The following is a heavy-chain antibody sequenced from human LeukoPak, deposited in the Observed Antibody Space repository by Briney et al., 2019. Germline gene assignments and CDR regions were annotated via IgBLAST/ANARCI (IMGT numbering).Heavy chain of an antibody. V-gene: IGHV3-53*01. CDR2: IYSGGSI. J-gene: IGHJ3*02. CDR3: ARDQNALGGAFDI. D-gene: IGHD3-10*01. Sequence: GGSLRLSCAVSGFTVSNNYMSWVRQAPGKGLEWVSVIYSGGSIFYADSVKGRFTISRDNSKNTLYLQMNSLRVEDTAVYYCARDQNALGGAFDIWGQGTMVTVSS. CDR1: GFTVSNNY.